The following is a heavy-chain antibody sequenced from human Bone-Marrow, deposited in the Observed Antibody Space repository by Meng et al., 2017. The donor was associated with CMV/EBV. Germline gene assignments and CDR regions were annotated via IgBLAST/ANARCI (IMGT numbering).Heavy chain of an antibody. CDR3: ARGLFGWRGEYDFPHHYGMDV. V-gene: IGHV3-30-3*01. CDR1: GFTFSDYY. J-gene: IGHJ6*01. D-gene: IGHD3-3*01. CDR2: ISYDGSNK. Sequence: GGSLRLSCAASGFTFSDYYMSWIRQAPGKGLEWVAVISYDGSNKYYADSVKGRFTISRDNSKNTLYLQMNSLRAEDTAVYYCARGLFGWRGEYDFPHHYGMDVWGQGTTVTVSS.